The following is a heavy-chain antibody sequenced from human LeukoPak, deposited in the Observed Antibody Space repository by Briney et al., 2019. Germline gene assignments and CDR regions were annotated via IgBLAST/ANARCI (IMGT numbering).Heavy chain of an antibody. CDR2: IRSKAYGGTT. CDR1: GFTFGDYA. V-gene: IGHV3-49*04. CDR3: ANRDTP. D-gene: IGHD2-15*01. Sequence: GGSLRLSCTASGFTFGDYAMSWVRQAPGKGLEWVAFIRSKAYGGTTEYAASVKGRFTVSRDDSKSIAYLEMNSLKTEDTAVYYCANRDTPWGQGTLVTVSS. J-gene: IGHJ4*02.